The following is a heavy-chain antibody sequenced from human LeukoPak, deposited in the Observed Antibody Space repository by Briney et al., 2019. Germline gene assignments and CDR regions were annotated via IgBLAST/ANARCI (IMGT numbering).Heavy chain of an antibody. CDR2: INHSGST. V-gene: IGHV4-34*01. D-gene: IGHD5-18*01. J-gene: IGHJ6*02. CDR3: ASVKAAYSYGYYYYGMDV. Sequence: KPSKTLSLTCAVYGGSFSGYYWSWIRQPPGKGLEWIGEINHSGSTNYNPSLKSRVTISVDTSKNQFSLKLSSVTAADTAVYYCASVKAAYSYGYYYYGMDVWGQGTTVTVSS. CDR1: GGSFSGYY.